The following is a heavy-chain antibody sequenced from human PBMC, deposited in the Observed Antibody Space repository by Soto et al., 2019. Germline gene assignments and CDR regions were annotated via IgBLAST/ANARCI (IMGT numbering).Heavy chain of an antibody. CDR2: ISAYNGNT. CDR3: ATATISGAEAFDI. J-gene: IGHJ3*02. V-gene: IGHV1-18*01. Sequence: QAQLVQSGAELKKPGASVKVSCKASGYPFTNSGISWVRQAPGQGLEWMGWISAYNGNTNYAQNLQGRVSMTTDTSTSTAYLDLRSLRSGATAVYFCATATISGAEAFDIWGYGKLVPASS. D-gene: IGHD3-3*01. CDR1: GYPFTNSG.